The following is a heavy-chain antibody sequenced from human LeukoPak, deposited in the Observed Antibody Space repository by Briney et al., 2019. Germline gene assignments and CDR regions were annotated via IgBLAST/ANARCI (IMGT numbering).Heavy chain of an antibody. CDR2: ISYAGGGE. J-gene: IGHJ4*02. Sequence: PGGSLRLSCAASGFTFSEYAMHWVRQAPGKGLEWVAIISYAGGGESYADSVKGRFTISRDSSKNTLYLQMNSLRPEDTAIYFCARDKELHRTFYFDYWGQGTLVTVSS. D-gene: IGHD1-7*01. V-gene: IGHV3-30*04. CDR3: ARDKELHRTFYFDY. CDR1: GFTFSEYA.